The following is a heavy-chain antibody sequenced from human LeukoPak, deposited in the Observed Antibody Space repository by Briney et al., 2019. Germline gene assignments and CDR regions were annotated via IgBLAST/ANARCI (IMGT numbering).Heavy chain of an antibody. CDR2: ISGSGGST. CDR1: GFTFSSYA. D-gene: IGHD6-13*01. Sequence: PGGSPRLSCAASGFTFSSYAMSWVRQAPGKGLEWVSAISGSGGSTYYADSVKGRFTISRDNSKNTLYLQMNSLRAEDTAVYYCAKDEAIAAAGTGDYWGQGTLVTVSS. CDR3: AKDEAIAAAGTGDY. J-gene: IGHJ4*02. V-gene: IGHV3-23*01.